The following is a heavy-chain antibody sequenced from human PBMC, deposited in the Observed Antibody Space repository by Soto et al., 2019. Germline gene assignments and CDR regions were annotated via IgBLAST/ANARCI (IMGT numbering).Heavy chain of an antibody. CDR2: ISFDGTRK. CDR3: VTSSQVQSTIYDYYYYMDV. J-gene: IGHJ6*03. CDR1: GFTFSNYG. Sequence: QVHLVESGGGVVQPGRSLRLSCAASGFTFSNYGFHWVRQAPGKGLEWVASISFDGTRKFYADSVKGRFAISRDNSKNTLYLQMNSLTAEDTALYYCVTSSQVQSTIYDYYYYMDVWGKGTTVTVSS. V-gene: IGHV3-30*03.